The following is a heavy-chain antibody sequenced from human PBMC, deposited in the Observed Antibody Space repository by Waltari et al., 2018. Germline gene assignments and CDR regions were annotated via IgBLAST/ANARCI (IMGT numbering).Heavy chain of an antibody. CDR3: AKTGDFYSLEY. V-gene: IGHV1-2*06. CDR1: GYTLSGYY. J-gene: IGHJ4*02. CDR2: FNPSSGDT. Sequence: QVQLVQSGAEVKRPGASVMVSCKASGYTLSGYYINWVRQAPGQGLEWMGRFNPSSGDTDDEQKLQGRVTMTRDTSINTAYLELTSLTSDDTAVYYCAKTGDFYSLEYWGQGSLVTVSS. D-gene: IGHD3-3*01.